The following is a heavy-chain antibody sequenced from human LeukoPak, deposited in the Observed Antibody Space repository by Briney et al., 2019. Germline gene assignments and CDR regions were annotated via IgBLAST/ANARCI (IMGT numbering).Heavy chain of an antibody. CDR2: INWNGGST. D-gene: IGHD3-22*01. CDR1: GFTFDDYG. V-gene: IGHV3-20*04. CDR3: AREYYDSSGYYYVLGY. J-gene: IGHJ4*02. Sequence: GGSLRLSCAASGFTFDDYGMSWVRQAPGKGLEWVSGINWNGGSTGYADSVKGRFTISRDNAKNSLYLQMNSLRAEDTALYYCAREYYDSSGYYYVLGYWGQGTLVTVSS.